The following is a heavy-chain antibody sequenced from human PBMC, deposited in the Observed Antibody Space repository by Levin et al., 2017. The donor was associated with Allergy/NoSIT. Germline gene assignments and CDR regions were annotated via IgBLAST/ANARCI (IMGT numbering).Heavy chain of an antibody. CDR1: GITFSNAW. J-gene: IGHJ4*02. Sequence: GGSPRLSCAASGITFSNAWMSWARQAPGKGLEWVGRIKSKADGGTTEYAAPVKGRFTISRDDSKNTLYLQMNSLKTEDTAVYFCTTYSSSWYYFDYWGQGTLVTVSS. CDR2: IKSKADGGTT. V-gene: IGHV3-15*01. CDR3: TTYSSSWYYFDY. D-gene: IGHD6-13*01.